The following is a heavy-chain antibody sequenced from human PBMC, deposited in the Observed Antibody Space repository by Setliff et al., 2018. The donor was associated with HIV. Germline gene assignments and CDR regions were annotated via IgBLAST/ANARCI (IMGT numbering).Heavy chain of an antibody. CDR1: GGSISSSNYY. CDR3: ATWGRNNWNYFSY. J-gene: IGHJ4*02. V-gene: IGHV4-39*07. D-gene: IGHD1-20*01. CDR2: IYYSGST. Sequence: SETLSLTCTVSGGSISSSNYYWGWIRQPPGKGLERIGNIYYSGSTYYNPSLKSRVTISVDTSKNQFSLKLSSVTAADTAVYYCATWGRNNWNYFSYWGQGTLVTVSS.